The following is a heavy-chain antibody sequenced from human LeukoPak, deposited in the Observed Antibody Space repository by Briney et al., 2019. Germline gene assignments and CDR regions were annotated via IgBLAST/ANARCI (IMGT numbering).Heavy chain of an antibody. V-gene: IGHV3-7*01. CDR2: IKQDGSEK. CDR3: ARDISGSYYYYYYMDV. Sequence: GGSLRLSCAASGFTFSSYWMSWVCQAPGKGLEWVANIKQDGSEKYYVDSVKGRFTISRDNAKNSLYLQMNSLRAEDTAVYYCARDISGSYYYYYYMDVWGKGTTVTISS. J-gene: IGHJ6*03. D-gene: IGHD1-26*01. CDR1: GFTFSSYW.